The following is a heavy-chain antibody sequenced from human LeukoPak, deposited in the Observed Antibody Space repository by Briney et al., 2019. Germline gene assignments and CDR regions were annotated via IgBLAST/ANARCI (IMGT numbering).Heavy chain of an antibody. D-gene: IGHD3-22*01. Sequence: GGSLRLSCAASGFTFSSYAMSWGHQAPGKGLEWVSSIGSSGDNIYYADSVKGRFTISRDNSKNSLYLQMNSLRAEDTAMYYCARGDDSGYYDYFDYWGQGALVTVSS. CDR3: ARGDDSGYYDYFDY. CDR1: GFTFSSYA. CDR2: IGSSGDNI. V-gene: IGHV3-23*01. J-gene: IGHJ4*02.